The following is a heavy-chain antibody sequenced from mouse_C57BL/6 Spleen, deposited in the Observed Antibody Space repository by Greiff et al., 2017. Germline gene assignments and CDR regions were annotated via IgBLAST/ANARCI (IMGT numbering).Heavy chain of an antibody. J-gene: IGHJ4*01. CDR2: ISSGGSYT. CDR3: ARRRITTPYAMDY. CDR1: GFTFSSYG. D-gene: IGHD2-4*01. Sequence: EVMLVESGGDLVKPGGSLKLSCAASGFTFSSYGMSWVRQTPDKRLEWVATISSGGSYTYYPDSVKGRFTISRDNAKNTLYLQMSSLKSEDTAMYYCARRRITTPYAMDYWGQGTSVTVSS. V-gene: IGHV5-6*02.